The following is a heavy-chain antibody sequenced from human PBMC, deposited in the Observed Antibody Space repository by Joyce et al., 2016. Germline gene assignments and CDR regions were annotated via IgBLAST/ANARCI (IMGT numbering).Heavy chain of an antibody. CDR2: MSYDGIYK. V-gene: IGHV3-30*18. D-gene: IGHD6-25*01. J-gene: IGHJ4*02. Sequence: QVQLVESGGGVVQPGRSLRLSCVASGLTLRNYGVHWVRQAPGKGVEWVAVMSYDGIYKYYADSVKGRFTISRDNSKNTVFLEMNSLRAEDTAVYYCAKILTATYSSGWFLDYWGQGTLVTVSS. CDR1: GLTLRNYG. CDR3: AKILTATYSSGWFLDY.